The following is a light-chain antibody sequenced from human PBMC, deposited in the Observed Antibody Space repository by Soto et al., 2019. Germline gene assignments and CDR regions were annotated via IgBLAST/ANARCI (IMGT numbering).Light chain of an antibody. J-gene: IGKJ2*01. CDR1: QSVSSK. Sequence: EIVITQSPATLSVSPGERATLSCRASQSVSSKLAWFQQKPGQAPSLLIYYVSTRATGVPVRFSGSGSGTEFTLTINSLQSEDFAVYYCQQYNNWPHTFGQGTKLEIK. CDR3: QQYNNWPHT. V-gene: IGKV3-15*01. CDR2: YVS.